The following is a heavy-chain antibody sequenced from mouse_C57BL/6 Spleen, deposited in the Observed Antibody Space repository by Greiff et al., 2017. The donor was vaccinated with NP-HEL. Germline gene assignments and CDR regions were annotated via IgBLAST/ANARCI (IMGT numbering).Heavy chain of an antibody. CDR1: GYTFTSYW. J-gene: IGHJ2*01. CDR2: IDPSDSET. CDR3: ARGGIPPYYFDY. V-gene: IGHV1-52*01. Sequence: QVQLQQPGAELVRPGSSVKLSCKASGYTFTSYWMHWVKQRPIQGLEWIGNIDPSDSETHYNQKFKDKATLTVDKSSSTAYMQLSSLTSEDSAVYYCARGGIPPYYFDYWGQGTTLTVSS. D-gene: IGHD5-1-1*01.